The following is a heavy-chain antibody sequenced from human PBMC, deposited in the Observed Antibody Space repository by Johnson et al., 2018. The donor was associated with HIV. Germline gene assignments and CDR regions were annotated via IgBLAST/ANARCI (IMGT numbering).Heavy chain of an antibody. V-gene: IGHV3-30*04. Sequence: VQVLESGGGVVQPGRSLRLSCAASGFTFSSYAMHWVRQAPGKGLEWVPVISYDGSNKYYADSVKGRFTISRDNSKNTLYLQMNSLRAEDTAVYYCAKDVQVRGIVLMVTLFDAFDIWGQGTMVTVSS. D-gene: IGHD2-8*01. J-gene: IGHJ3*02. CDR3: AKDVQVRGIVLMVTLFDAFDI. CDR1: GFTFSSYA. CDR2: ISYDGSNK.